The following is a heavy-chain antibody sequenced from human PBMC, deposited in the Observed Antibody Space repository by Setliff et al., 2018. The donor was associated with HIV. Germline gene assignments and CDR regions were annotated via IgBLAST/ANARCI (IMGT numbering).Heavy chain of an antibody. CDR3: ARGMDYYDTSGYYQYYFDY. CDR2: INPKSDGT. J-gene: IGHJ4*02. D-gene: IGHD3-22*01. CDR1: GYSFTDYY. Sequence: GASVKVSCKASGYSFTDYYIHWVRQAPGQGLEWMGWINPKSDGTNYARKFQGWITMTRDTSISTAYMELSRLRSDDTAVYYCARGMDYYDTSGYYQYYFDYWGQGTLVTVSS. V-gene: IGHV1-2*04.